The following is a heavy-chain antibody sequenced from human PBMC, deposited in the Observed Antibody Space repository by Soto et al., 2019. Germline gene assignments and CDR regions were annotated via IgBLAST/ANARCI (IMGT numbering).Heavy chain of an antibody. CDR1: GFTFSSYN. CDR2: ISSSSSFK. CDR3: ARGISVTFDY. Sequence: EVQLVESGGGLVKSGGSLRLSCAASGFTFSSYNMHWVRQAPGKGLEWVSSISSSSSFKSYADSVRGRFTISRDNAKNSLYLQMNSLRAEATAVYYCARGISVTFDYWGQGTLVTVSS. J-gene: IGHJ4*02. D-gene: IGHD6-19*01. V-gene: IGHV3-21*01.